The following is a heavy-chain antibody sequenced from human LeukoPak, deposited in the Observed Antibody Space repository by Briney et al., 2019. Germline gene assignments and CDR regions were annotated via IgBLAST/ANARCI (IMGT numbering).Heavy chain of an antibody. D-gene: IGHD3-10*01. CDR1: GGTFSSYA. V-gene: IGHV1-69*13. CDR2: IIPIFGTA. CDR3: ARGLNAGDYYGSGSYWHYYYYYMDV. Sequence: SVKVSCKASGGTFSSYAISWVRQAPGQGLEWMGGIIPIFGTANYAQKFQGRVTITADESTSTAYMELSSLRSEDTAVYYCARGLNAGDYYGSGSYWHYYYYYMDVWGKGTTVTVSS. J-gene: IGHJ6*03.